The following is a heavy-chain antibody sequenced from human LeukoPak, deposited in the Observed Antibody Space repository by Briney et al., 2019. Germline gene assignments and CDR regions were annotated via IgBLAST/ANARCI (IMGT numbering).Heavy chain of an antibody. D-gene: IGHD3-3*01. CDR1: GYTFTGYY. J-gene: IGHJ3*01. Sequence: ASVKVSCKASGYTFTGYYIHWVRQAPGQGLEWMVWINPNSGGTNYAQKFQGRVTVTRDTSISTASMELSRLRSDDTAVYYCARSRITIFEVVSGAFDVWGQGTMVTVSS. CDR3: ARSRITIFEVVSGAFDV. CDR2: INPNSGGT. V-gene: IGHV1-2*02.